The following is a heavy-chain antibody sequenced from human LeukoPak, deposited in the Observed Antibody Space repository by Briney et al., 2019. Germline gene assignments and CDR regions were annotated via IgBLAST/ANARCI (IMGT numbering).Heavy chain of an antibody. CDR1: GGYFSGYY. CDR2: INHSGST. Sequence: SETLSLTCAVYGGYFSGYYWSWIRQPPGKGLEWSGEINHSGSTNYNPSLNSLDTISVDTSKNQFSLKLSSVTAADTAVYYCARGGTYDCWSGYHRNYFDYWGQGTLVTVSS. V-gene: IGHV4-34*01. J-gene: IGHJ4*02. D-gene: IGHD3-3*01. CDR3: ARGGTYDCWSGYHRNYFDY.